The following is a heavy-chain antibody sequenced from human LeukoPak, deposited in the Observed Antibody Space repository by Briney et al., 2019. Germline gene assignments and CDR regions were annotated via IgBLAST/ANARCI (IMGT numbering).Heavy chain of an antibody. Sequence: SETLSLTCTVSGGSVTSFYWSWIRQPPGKGLEWIGYIYNSENTKYNSSLESRVTMSVDTSKNQLFLKLSSVTAADTAVYYCARFHSGPSGWYVPWYFDLWGRGTLVTVSS. CDR2: IYNSENT. D-gene: IGHD6-19*01. CDR1: GGSVTSFY. CDR3: ARFHSGPSGWYVPWYFDL. V-gene: IGHV4-4*09. J-gene: IGHJ2*01.